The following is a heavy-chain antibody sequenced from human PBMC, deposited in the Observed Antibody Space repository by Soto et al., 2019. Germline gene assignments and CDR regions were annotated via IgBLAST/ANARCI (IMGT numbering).Heavy chain of an antibody. V-gene: IGHV1-69*13. D-gene: IGHD5-18*01. Sequence: SVKVSCKASGGTFSSYAISWVRQAPGQGLEWMGGIIPIFGTANYAQKFQGRVTITADESTSTAYMELSSLRSEDTAVYYCARDGRGGTAMVIGHYDAFDIWGQGTMVTVSS. CDR2: IIPIFGTA. CDR3: ARDGRGGTAMVIGHYDAFDI. J-gene: IGHJ3*02. CDR1: GGTFSSYA.